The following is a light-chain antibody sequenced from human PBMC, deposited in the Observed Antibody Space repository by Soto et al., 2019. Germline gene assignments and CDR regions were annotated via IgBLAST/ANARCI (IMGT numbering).Light chain of an antibody. V-gene: IGKV3D-15*01. CDR2: GAS. CDR1: QTVSSN. J-gene: IGKJ2*01. Sequence: EIVMTQSPATLSVSPGERATLYCRASQTVSSNLAWYQQKRGQAPRLLIYGASTRATGIPARFSGSGSGTEFPLTISSLESEDFSVYFCQQYNNWPPYTFGQGTKVDIK. CDR3: QQYNNWPPYT.